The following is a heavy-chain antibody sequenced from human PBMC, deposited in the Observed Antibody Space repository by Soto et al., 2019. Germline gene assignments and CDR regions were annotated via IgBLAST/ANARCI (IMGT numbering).Heavy chain of an antibody. CDR1: GGTFSSNT. CDR2: ITPMFGTP. D-gene: IGHD3-22*01. V-gene: IGHV1-69*13. CDR3: ARDGTLYDSRAYYYLY. Sequence: SVKVSCKASGGTFSSNTITWVRQAPGQGLEWMGGITPMFGTPNYAQKFRGRVTITADESTSTAYMELSSLRSEDTAMYFCARDGTLYDSRAYYYLYWGQGTLVTVS. J-gene: IGHJ4*02.